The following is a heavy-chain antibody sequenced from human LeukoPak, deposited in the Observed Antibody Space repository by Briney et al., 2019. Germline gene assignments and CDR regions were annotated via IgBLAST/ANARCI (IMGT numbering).Heavy chain of an antibody. CDR3: ARRMYYYDSSGYGGYWLDP. J-gene: IGHJ5*02. Sequence: SETLSLICTVSGGSISSYYWSWIRQPPGKGLEWIGYIYYSGSTNYNPSLKSRVTISVDTSKNQFSLKLSSMTAADTAVYYCARRMYYYDSSGYGGYWLDPWGQGTLVTVSS. V-gene: IGHV4-59*08. CDR1: GGSISSYY. D-gene: IGHD3-22*01. CDR2: IYYSGST.